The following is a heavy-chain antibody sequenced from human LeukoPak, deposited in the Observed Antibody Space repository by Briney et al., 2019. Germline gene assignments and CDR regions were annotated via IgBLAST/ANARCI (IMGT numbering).Heavy chain of an antibody. CDR1: EFAFSTFG. CDR2: IKHDGSED. CDR3: ARDQTPFY. J-gene: IGHJ4*02. D-gene: IGHD2-15*01. V-gene: IGHV3-7*01. Sequence: GGSLRLSCAGSEFAFSTFGMNWVRQAPGKGLEWVANIKHDGSEDYYLDSVKGRFTISRDNAKSSMWLQMNSLRDEDTAVYYCARDQTPFYWGQGSLVTVSS.